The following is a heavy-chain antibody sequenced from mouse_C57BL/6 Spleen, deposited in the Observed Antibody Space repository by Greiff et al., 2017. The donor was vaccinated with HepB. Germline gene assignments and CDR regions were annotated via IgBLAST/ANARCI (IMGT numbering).Heavy chain of an antibody. D-gene: IGHD1-1*01. V-gene: IGHV1-15*01. CDR3: TRHGSSYGWYFDV. CDR1: GYTFTDYE. J-gene: IGHJ1*03. Sequence: QVQLQQPGAELVRPGASVTLSCKASGYTFTDYEMHWVKQTPVHGLEWIGAIDPETGGTAYNQKFKGKAILTADKSSSTAYMELRSLTSEDSAVYYCTRHGSSYGWYFDVWGTGTTVTVSS. CDR2: IDPETGGT.